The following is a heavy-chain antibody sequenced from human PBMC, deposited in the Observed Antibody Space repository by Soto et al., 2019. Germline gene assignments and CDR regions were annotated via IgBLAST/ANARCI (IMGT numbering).Heavy chain of an antibody. D-gene: IGHD6-13*01. Sequence: QVQLVESGGGLVKPGGSLRLSCAASGFTFSDYYMTWIRQAPGKGLEYISYISSSTSYTNYAVSVKGRFTISRDNAKNSLYLHMNSLRADDTAVYYCARIGSSSWTYDYWGQGTLVTVSS. CDR3: ARIGSSSWTYDY. CDR2: ISSSTSYT. V-gene: IGHV3-11*05. J-gene: IGHJ4*02. CDR1: GFTFSDYY.